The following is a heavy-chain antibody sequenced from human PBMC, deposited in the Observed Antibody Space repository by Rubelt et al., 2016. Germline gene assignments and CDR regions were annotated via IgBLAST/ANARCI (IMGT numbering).Heavy chain of an antibody. CDR3: TRGWVGSYQFFYYYGMDV. Sequence: LEEPSETLSLTCAVYGGSFSGYYWSWIRQPPGKGLEWIGEINHSGGISYNPSLKSRVTISVDTSKNQISLKVRSVTAADTAVYYWTRGWVGSYQFFYYYGMDVWARGTTVTVS. D-gene: IGHD1-26*01. J-gene: IGHJ6*02. V-gene: IGHV4-34*01. CDR1: GGSFSGYY. CDR2: INHSGGI.